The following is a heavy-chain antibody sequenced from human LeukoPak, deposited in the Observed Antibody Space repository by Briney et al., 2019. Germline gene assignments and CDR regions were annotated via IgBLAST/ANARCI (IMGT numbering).Heavy chain of an antibody. CDR2: ILYTGRT. CDR1: GGSITSRSSS. D-gene: IGHD4-17*01. V-gene: IGHV4-39*07. CDR3: ASPPMHGDHSC. Sequence: SETLSLTCTVSGGSITSRSSSWVWLREPPGKGLEWVGSILYTGRTLYNPSLQSRVTVSVDTSKNQFSLKLSSVTAADTAMYYCASPPMHGDHSCWGQGTLVTVSS. J-gene: IGHJ4*02.